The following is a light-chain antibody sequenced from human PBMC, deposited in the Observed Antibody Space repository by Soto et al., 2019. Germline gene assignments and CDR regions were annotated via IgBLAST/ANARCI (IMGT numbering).Light chain of an antibody. CDR1: QSISSY. V-gene: IGKV1-39*01. Sequence: DIQMTQSQSSLSASVGDRVTITCRARQSISSYLNWYQQKPGKAPKLLIYAASSLQSGVPSRFSGSGSGTDFTLTISSLQPEDFANYYCQQGYSTPLTFGPGTKVYIK. CDR2: AAS. CDR3: QQGYSTPLT. J-gene: IGKJ3*01.